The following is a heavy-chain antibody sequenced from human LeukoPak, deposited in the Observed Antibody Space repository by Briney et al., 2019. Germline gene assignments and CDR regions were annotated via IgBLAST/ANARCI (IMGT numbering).Heavy chain of an antibody. CDR1: GYTFTSYY. CDR2: INPSGGST. D-gene: IGHD1-26*01. V-gene: IGHV1-46*01. CDR3: ARGGSSGAPRTYYFDY. J-gene: IGHJ4*02. Sequence: ASVKVSCKASGYTFTSYYMHWVRQAPGQGLEWMGIINPSGGSTSYAQKFQGRVAMTRDMSTNTVYMELSSLRSEDTAVYYCARGGSSGAPRTYYFDYWGQGTLVTVSS.